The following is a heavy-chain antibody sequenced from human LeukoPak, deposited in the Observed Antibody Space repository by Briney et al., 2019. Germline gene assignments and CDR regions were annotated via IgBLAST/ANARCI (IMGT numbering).Heavy chain of an antibody. CDR3: ARALHDYGDYGWFDP. CDR1: GGSISSYY. D-gene: IGHD4-17*01. CDR2: IYYSGST. J-gene: IGHJ5*02. Sequence: SETLSLTCTVSGGSISSYYWSWIRQPPGKGLEWIGYIYYSGSTNYNPSLKSRVTISVDTSKNQFSLKLSSVTAADTAVYYCARALHDYGDYGWFDPWGQGTLVTVSS. V-gene: IGHV4-59*01.